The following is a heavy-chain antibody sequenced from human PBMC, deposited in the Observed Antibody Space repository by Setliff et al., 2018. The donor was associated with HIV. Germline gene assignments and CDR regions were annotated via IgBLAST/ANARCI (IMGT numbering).Heavy chain of an antibody. V-gene: IGHV4-34*01. CDR2: VNHNGNI. CDR1: GVPLSDYY. Sequence: SETLSLTCTLNGVPLSDYYWNWIRQSPGKGLEWIVEVNHNGNINYNPTLKSRVTVSVDTSRDQFSLQLTSVTAADTAVYYCARAPPGIQNDAFDVWGQGTMVTV. J-gene: IGHJ3*01. CDR3: ARAPPGIQNDAFDV.